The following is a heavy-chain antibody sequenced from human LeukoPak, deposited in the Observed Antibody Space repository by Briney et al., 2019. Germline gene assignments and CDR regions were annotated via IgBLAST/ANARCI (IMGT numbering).Heavy chain of an antibody. CDR2: INPNSGGT. J-gene: IGHJ4*02. D-gene: IGHD3-22*01. CDR3: ARDERYDSSGYPFGY. V-gene: IGHV1-2*02. Sequence: ASVKVSCKASGYTFTGYFMHWVRQAPGQGLEWMGWINPNSGGTNYAQKFQGRVTMTRDTSISTAYMELSRLRSDDTAVYYCARDERYDSSGYPFGYWGQGTLVTVSS. CDR1: GYTFTGYF.